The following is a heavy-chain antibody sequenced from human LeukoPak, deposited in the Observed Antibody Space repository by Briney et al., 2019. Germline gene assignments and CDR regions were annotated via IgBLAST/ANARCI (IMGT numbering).Heavy chain of an antibody. CDR1: GFTFSTLS. D-gene: IGHD6-19*01. Sequence: GGSLRLSCSTSGFTFSTLSMHWVRQAPGKGLEYVSGSSSNGGSTYYADSVKGRFTISRDNSKSTLYLQMSSLRPEDTAVYYCVNQISGWVYWGQGTLVTVSS. J-gene: IGHJ4*02. CDR3: VNQISGWVY. V-gene: IGHV3-64D*06. CDR2: SSSNGGST.